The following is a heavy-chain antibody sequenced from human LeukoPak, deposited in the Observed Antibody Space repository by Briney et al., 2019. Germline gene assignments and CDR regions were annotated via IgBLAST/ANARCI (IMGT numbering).Heavy chain of an antibody. J-gene: IGHJ3*02. Sequence: ASVKVSCKASGYTFTGYYMHWVRQAPGQGLEWMGWINPNSGGTSYAQKFQGRVTMTRDTSISTAYMELSRLRSDDTAVYYCARDKGWELGFDAFDIWGQGTMVTVSS. D-gene: IGHD1-26*01. V-gene: IGHV1-2*02. CDR3: ARDKGWELGFDAFDI. CDR1: GYTFTGYY. CDR2: INPNSGGT.